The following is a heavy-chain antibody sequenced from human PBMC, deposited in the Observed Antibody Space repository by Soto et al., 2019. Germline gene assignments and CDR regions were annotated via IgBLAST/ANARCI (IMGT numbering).Heavy chain of an antibody. J-gene: IGHJ4*02. V-gene: IGHV3-33*01. CDR1: GFTFSSYG. CDR3: ARDTRDDVVVVTGTPPDY. CDR2: IWYDGRNK. D-gene: IGHD2-15*01. Sequence: QVQLVESGGGVVQPGRSLRLSCAASGFTFSSYGMHWVRQAPGKGLEWVAVIWYDGRNKYYADSVKGRFTISRDNSKNTLYLQRNSLRAEDTAVYYCARDTRDDVVVVTGTPPDYWGQGALVTVSS.